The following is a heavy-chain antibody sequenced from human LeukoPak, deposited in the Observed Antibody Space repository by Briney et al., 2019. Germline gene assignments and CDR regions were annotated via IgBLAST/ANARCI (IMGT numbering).Heavy chain of an antibody. CDR1: GYTFTSYY. CDR3: ARSYNYYDAGDY. J-gene: IGHJ4*02. D-gene: IGHD3-10*01. V-gene: IGHV1-46*01. CDR2: INPSGGST. Sequence: GASVKVSCKASGYTFTSYYMHWVRQAPGQGLEWMGIINPSGGSTNYAQKFQGRVTMTRDMSTSTVYMELSSLRSEDTAVYYCARSYNYYDAGDYWGQGTLVTVSS.